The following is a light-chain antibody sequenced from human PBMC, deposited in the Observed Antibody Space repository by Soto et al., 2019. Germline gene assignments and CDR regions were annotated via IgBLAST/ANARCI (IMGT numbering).Light chain of an antibody. CDR2: RNN. CDR1: SSNIAKNY. Sequence: QSVLTQPPSASAAPGQKVTISCSGGSSNIAKNYVSWYQQLPGTAPKLLISRNNERPSEIPDRFSGSKSGTSATLGITGLQTGDEADYYCGTWDSSLSAAVFGGGTKVTVL. J-gene: IGLJ3*02. CDR3: GTWDSSLSAAV. V-gene: IGLV1-51*02.